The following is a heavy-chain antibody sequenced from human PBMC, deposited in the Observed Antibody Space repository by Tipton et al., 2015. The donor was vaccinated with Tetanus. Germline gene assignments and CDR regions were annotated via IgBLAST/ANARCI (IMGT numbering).Heavy chain of an antibody. Sequence: TLSLTCAVYGGSFSGYYWSWIRQPPGKGLEWIGEINHSGSTNYNPSLKSRVTISVDTSKNQFSLKLSSVTVADTAVYYCARDGWGLTNWFDPWGQGTLVTVSS. CDR3: ARDGWGLTNWFDP. CDR1: GGSFSGYY. J-gene: IGHJ5*02. D-gene: IGHD7-27*01. V-gene: IGHV4-34*01. CDR2: INHSGST.